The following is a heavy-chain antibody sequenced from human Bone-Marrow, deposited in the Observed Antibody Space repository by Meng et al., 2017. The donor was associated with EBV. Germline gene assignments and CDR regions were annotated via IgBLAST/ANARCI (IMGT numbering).Heavy chain of an antibody. J-gene: IGHJ4*02. Sequence: QVQLVQAGAEGKKPGSSVKSACKTSGGTFSSDDISWVRQAPGQGLEWMGGLIPMLGAPNYAQKFQDRVTIIADKSTSIHYMELSSLRSDDTAVYYCASESGRGYTPDYWGRGALVTVSS. CDR1: GGTFSSDD. V-gene: IGHV1-69*06. CDR3: ASESGRGYTPDY. D-gene: IGHD3-10*01. CDR2: LIPMLGAP.